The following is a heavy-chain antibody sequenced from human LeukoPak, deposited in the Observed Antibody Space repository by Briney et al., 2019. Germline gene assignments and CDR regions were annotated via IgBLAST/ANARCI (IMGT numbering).Heavy chain of an antibody. Sequence: PSETLSLTCTVSGGSISNSYYYWGWIRQPPGKGLEWIGNIYYSGSTYYNPSLKSRVTISVDTSKNQFSLKLSSVIAADTAVYYCARKSSGWYYFDDWGQGTLVTVSS. V-gene: IGHV4-39*01. CDR3: ARKSSGWYYFDD. J-gene: IGHJ4*02. CDR2: IYYSGST. CDR1: GGSISNSYYY. D-gene: IGHD6-19*01.